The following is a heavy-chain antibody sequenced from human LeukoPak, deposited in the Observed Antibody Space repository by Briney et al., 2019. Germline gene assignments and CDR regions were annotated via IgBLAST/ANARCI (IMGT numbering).Heavy chain of an antibody. J-gene: IGHJ4*02. V-gene: IGHV1-2*02. Sequence: ASVKVSCKASGYTFTGYYMHWVRQAPGQGLEWMGWINPNSGGTNYAQKFQGRVTMTRDTCISTAYMELSRLRSDDTAVYYCARAHSSSWYYFDYWGQGTLVTVSS. D-gene: IGHD6-13*01. CDR1: GYTFTGYY. CDR3: ARAHSSSWYYFDY. CDR2: INPNSGGT.